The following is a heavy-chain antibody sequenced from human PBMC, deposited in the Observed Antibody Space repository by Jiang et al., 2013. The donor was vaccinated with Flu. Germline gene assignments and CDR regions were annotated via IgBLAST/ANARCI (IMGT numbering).Heavy chain of an antibody. CDR1: GGSFSGYY. CDR3: ARGGLTMIANFQY. V-gene: IGHV4-34*01. CDR2: LDHSGSI. J-gene: IGHJ1*01. D-gene: IGHD3-22*01. Sequence: LLKPSETLSLTCAVYGGSFSGYYWSWIRQPPGQGLEWIGELDHSGSINYNPSLESRVTISVDTSKNQFSLKLNSLTAADTAVYYCARGGLTMIANFQYWGQGTLVTVSS.